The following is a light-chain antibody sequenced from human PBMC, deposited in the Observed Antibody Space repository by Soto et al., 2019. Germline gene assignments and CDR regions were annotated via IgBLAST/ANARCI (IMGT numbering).Light chain of an antibody. CDR3: QQYNSYPFT. Sequence: DIQMTQSPSTLSASVGDRVTIPCRASQSISSWLAWYQQKPGKAPKLLIYDASSLESGVPSRFSGSGSGTEFTLTISSLQPDDFATYYCQQYNSYPFTFGGGTKVEIK. CDR1: QSISSW. V-gene: IGKV1-5*01. J-gene: IGKJ4*01. CDR2: DAS.